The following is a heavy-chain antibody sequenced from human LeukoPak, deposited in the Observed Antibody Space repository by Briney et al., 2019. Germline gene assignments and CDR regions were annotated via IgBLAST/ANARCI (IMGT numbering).Heavy chain of an antibody. D-gene: IGHD4-17*01. Sequence: ASVKVSCEASGYTFTSYYMHWVRQAPGQGPEWMGIINPSGGSTSYAQKFQGRVTMTRDTSTSTVYMELSSLRSEDTAVYYCARDPPDYGDYAWLPPVFIGMDVWGRGTTVTVSS. CDR1: GYTFTSYY. CDR3: ARDPPDYGDYAWLPPVFIGMDV. J-gene: IGHJ6*02. CDR2: INPSGGST. V-gene: IGHV1-46*01.